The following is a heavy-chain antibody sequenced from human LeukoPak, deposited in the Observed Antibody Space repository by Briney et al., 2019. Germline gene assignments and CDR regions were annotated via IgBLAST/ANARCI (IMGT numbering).Heavy chain of an antibody. V-gene: IGHV4-30-4*08. CDR2: IYYSGTT. Sequence: SETLSLTCTVSGGSISSGDYYWSWIRQPPGKGLEWIGFIYYSGTTYYNPSLRSRLSISVDTSKNQFSLKLSSVTAADTAVYYCATYMTTDQYLDFWGQGTLVTVSS. CDR3: ATYMTTDQYLDF. J-gene: IGHJ4*02. CDR1: GGSISSGDYY. D-gene: IGHD4-11*01.